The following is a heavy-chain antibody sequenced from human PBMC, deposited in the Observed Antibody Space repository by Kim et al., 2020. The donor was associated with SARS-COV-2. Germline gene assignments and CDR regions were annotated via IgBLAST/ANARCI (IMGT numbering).Heavy chain of an antibody. CDR3: ARHWGGYSYGLDY. Sequence: SETLSLTCTVSGGSISSYYWSWIRQPPGKGLEWIGYIYYSGSTNYNPSLKSRVTISVDTSKNQFSLKLSSVTAADTAVYYCARHWGGYSYGLDYWGQGTLVTVSS. CDR2: IYYSGST. D-gene: IGHD5-18*01. CDR1: GGSISSYY. V-gene: IGHV4-59*01. J-gene: IGHJ4*02.